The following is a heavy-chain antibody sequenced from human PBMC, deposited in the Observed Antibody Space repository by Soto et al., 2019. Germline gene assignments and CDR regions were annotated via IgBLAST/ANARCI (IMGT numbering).Heavy chain of an antibody. CDR2: IIPILGIA. Sequence: ASVKVSCKASGGTFSSYTISWVRQAPGQGLEWMGRIIPILGIANYAQKFQGRVTITADKSTSTAYMELSSLRSEDTAVYYCARHDSPQIYYFDYWGQGTLVTVSS. CDR1: GGTFSSYT. J-gene: IGHJ4*02. V-gene: IGHV1-69*02. D-gene: IGHD2-15*01. CDR3: ARHDSPQIYYFDY.